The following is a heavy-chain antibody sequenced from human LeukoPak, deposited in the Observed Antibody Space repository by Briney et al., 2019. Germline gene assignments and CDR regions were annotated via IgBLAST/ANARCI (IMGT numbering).Heavy chain of an antibody. Sequence: GSSVKVSCKASGGTFSSYAMTWVRQAPGQGLEWMGRIIPIFGTTNYAQKFQDRITFTTDASTYTAYMELSSLISEDTAVYYCARETPYFDSSNSLAHFDYWGQGTLVTVSS. V-gene: IGHV1-69*05. J-gene: IGHJ4*02. D-gene: IGHD3-22*01. CDR3: ARETPYFDSSNSLAHFDY. CDR1: GGTFSSYA. CDR2: IIPIFGTT.